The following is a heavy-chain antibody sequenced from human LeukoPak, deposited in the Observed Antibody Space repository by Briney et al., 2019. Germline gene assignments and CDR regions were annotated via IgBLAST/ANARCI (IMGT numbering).Heavy chain of an antibody. CDR3: ARESWVLRFRGNQGSWFDP. V-gene: IGHV4-59*01. CDR2: IYYSGST. Sequence: SETLSLTCTVSGASISSYYWSWIRQPPGKGLEWIGYIYYSGSTNYNPSLKSRVTISVDTSKNQFSLKLSSVTAADTAVYYCARESWVLRFRGNQGSWFDPWGQGTLVTVSS. J-gene: IGHJ5*02. D-gene: IGHD3-16*01. CDR1: GASISSYY.